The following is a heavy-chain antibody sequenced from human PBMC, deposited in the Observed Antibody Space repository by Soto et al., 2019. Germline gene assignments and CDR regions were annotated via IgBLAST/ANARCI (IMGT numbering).Heavy chain of an antibody. Sequence: SVKVSCKASGFTFTSSAVQWVRQARGQRLEWIGWIVVGSGNTNYAQKLQGRVTMTTDTSTSTAYMELRSLRSDDTAVYYCARRKERSGPHYFDYWGQGSQVTVSS. CDR1: GFTFTSSA. D-gene: IGHD6-25*01. J-gene: IGHJ4*02. CDR2: IVVGSGNT. V-gene: IGHV1-58*01. CDR3: ARRKERSGPHYFDY.